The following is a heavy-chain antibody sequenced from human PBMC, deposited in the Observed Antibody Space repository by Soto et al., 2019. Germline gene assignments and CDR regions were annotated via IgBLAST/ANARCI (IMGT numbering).Heavy chain of an antibody. CDR2: IYFTGST. CDR3: TRGPPRVQWFDP. V-gene: IGHV4-61*01. CDR1: CGAVSSGTYY. Sequence: SETLSLTCTVSCGAVSSGTYYWSWIRQPPGKGLEWIGHIYFTGSTNYDPSLKSRVTMSLDTSRNQFSLKLSSVTAADTAVYYCTRGPPRVQWFDPWGMGTLVTVSS. J-gene: IGHJ5*02.